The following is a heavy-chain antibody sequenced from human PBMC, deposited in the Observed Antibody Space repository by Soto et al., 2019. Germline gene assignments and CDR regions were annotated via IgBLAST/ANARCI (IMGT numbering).Heavy chain of an antibody. J-gene: IGHJ6*03. CDR2: IYYSGST. CDR1: GGSISSSSYY. V-gene: IGHV4-39*02. D-gene: IGHD6-6*01. CDR3: AREVSPYYYMDV. Sequence: SETLSLTCTVSGGSISSSSYYWGWIRQPPGKGLEWIGSIYYSGSTYYNPSLKSRVTISVDTSKNQFSLKLSSVTAADTAVYYCAREVSPYYYMDVWGKGTTVTVSS.